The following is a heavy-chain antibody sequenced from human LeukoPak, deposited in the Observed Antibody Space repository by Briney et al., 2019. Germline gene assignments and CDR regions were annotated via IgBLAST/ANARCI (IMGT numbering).Heavy chain of an antibody. V-gene: IGHV1-2*02. D-gene: IGHD3-10*01. Sequence: ASVKVSCKASGYTFTDYYMHWVRQAPGQGLEWVGWINPNGGGTHYAQKFQGRVTVTRDTSISTTYMELSSLRSEDTAVYYCARAYYGSGSSHNWFDPWGQGTLVTVSS. CDR3: ARAYYGSGSSHNWFDP. J-gene: IGHJ5*02. CDR1: GYTFTDYY. CDR2: INPNGGGT.